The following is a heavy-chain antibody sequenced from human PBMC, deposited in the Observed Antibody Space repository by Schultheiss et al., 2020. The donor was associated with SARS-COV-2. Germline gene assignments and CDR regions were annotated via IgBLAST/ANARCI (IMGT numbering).Heavy chain of an antibody. CDR2: IYYSGST. CDR1: GGSISSGGYY. D-gene: IGHD2-2*01. CDR3: AKDGGYCSSTSCHQLD. V-gene: IGHV4-31*03. Sequence: LRLSCTVSGGSISSGGYYWSWIRQHPGKGLEWIGYIYYSGSTYYNPSLKSRVTISVDTSKNQFSLKLSSVTAADTAVYYCAKDGGYCSSTSCHQLDWGQGTLVTVSS. J-gene: IGHJ4*02.